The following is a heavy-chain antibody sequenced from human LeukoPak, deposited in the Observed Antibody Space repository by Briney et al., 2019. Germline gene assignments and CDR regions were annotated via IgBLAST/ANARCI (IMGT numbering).Heavy chain of an antibody. CDR3: ARSSYSSSSSV. J-gene: IGHJ3*01. Sequence: GGSLRLSCAVSGFTFSGFWMSWSRQAPGKGLEWVASINSDGSEGYYADVVKGRFTISRDNAKNSLYLQINSLRAEDTAVYYCARSSYSSSSSVWGQGTMVTISS. D-gene: IGHD6-6*01. CDR2: INSDGSEG. V-gene: IGHV3-7*03. CDR1: GFTFSGFW.